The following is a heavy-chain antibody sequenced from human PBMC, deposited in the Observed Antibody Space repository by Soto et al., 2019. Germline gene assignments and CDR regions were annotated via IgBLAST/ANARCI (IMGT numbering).Heavy chain of an antibody. CDR1: GGSFSGYY. J-gene: IGHJ6*02. V-gene: IGHV4-34*01. CDR3: AEGNYYDSSGPDYYYYYGMDV. D-gene: IGHD3-22*01. CDR2: INHSGST. Sequence: SETLSLTCAVYGGSFSGYYWSWIRQPPGKGLEWIGEINHSGSTNYNPTLKSRVTISVDTSKNQFSLKLSSVTAADTAVYYCAEGNYYDSSGPDYYYYYGMDVWGQGTTVTVSS.